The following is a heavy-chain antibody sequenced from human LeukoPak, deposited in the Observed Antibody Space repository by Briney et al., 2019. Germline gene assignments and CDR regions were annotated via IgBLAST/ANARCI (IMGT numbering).Heavy chain of an antibody. CDR2: IKSRTDGGPT. CDR1: GFTLNNAL. J-gene: IGHJ4*02. V-gene: IGHV3-15*01. Sequence: GGSLRLSCAAFGFTLNNALMSWGRQGPGKGLEWVGRIKSRTDGGPTDYAAPVKGSFTISRDDSRNTMYLQMTSLKTEDTAMYYCSTDQVVVGPCWGQGTLVTVSS. CDR3: STDQVVVGPC. D-gene: IGHD3-22*01.